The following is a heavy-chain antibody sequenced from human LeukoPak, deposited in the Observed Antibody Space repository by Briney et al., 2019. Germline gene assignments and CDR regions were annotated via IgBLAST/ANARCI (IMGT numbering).Heavy chain of an antibody. CDR2: IVVGSGNT. D-gene: IGHD3-22*01. V-gene: IGHV1-58*02. CDR3: ARAISYDSSGYGWGY. J-gene: IGHJ4*02. Sequence: ASVKVSCKASGFTFTSSAMQWVRQARGQRLEWIGWIVVGSGNTNYAQKFQERVTITRDMSTSTAYMELSSLRSEDTAVYYCARAISYDSSGYGWGYWGQGTLVTVSS. CDR1: GFTFTSSA.